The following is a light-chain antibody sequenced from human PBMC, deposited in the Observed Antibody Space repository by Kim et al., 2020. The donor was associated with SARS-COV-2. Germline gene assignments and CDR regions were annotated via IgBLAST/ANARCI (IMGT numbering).Light chain of an antibody. J-gene: IGKJ2*01. CDR3: QQYGGSPPEYN. CDR1: QSVSSSY. CDR2: GAS. Sequence: EIVLAQSPGTLSLSPGERATLSCRASQSVSSSYLAWYQQKPGQAPRLLIYGASNRATGIPDRFSGSGSGTDFTLTISRLEPEDFAVYYCQQYGGSPPEYNFGQGTKLEIK. V-gene: IGKV3-20*01.